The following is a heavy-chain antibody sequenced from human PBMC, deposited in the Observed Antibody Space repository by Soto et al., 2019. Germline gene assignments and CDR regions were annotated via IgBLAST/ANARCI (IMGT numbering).Heavy chain of an antibody. D-gene: IGHD3-9*01. CDR2: IRSKAYGGTT. J-gene: IGHJ3*01. CDR1: GFTFGGFA. V-gene: IGHV3-49*03. Sequence: GGSLRLSCTASGFTFGGFAMSWFRQAPGKGLEWVGFIRSKAYGGTTEYAASVKGRFTISRDDSKSIASLQMNSLKTEDTAVYYCTKRYFGGLDAFDVWGQGTMVTVSS. CDR3: TKRYFGGLDAFDV.